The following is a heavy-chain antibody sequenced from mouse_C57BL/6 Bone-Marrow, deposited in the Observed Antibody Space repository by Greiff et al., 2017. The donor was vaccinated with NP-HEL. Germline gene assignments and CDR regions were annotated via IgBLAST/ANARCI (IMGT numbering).Heavy chain of an antibody. CDR1: GYTFTDYY. CDR2: INPNNGGT. J-gene: IGHJ2*01. V-gene: IGHV1-26*01. D-gene: IGHD1-1*01. Sequence: EVQLQQSGPELVKPGASVKISCKASGYTFTDYYMNWVKQSHGKSLEWIGDINPNNGGTSYNQKFKGKATLTVDKSSSTAYMELRSLTSEDSAVYYCARRPPTGFDYWGQGTTLTVAS. CDR3: ARRPPTGFDY.